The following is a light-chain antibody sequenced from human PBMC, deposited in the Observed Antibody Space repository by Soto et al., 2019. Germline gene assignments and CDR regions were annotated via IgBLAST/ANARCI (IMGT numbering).Light chain of an antibody. CDR1: QSVDDY. CDR2: DVS. CDR3: QQRSDWAFS. V-gene: IGKV3-11*01. J-gene: IGKJ3*01. Sequence: EVVLTQSPATLSLSPGDRATLSCRASQSVDDYLGWYQQKPGQAPRLLIYDVSNRATGIPARFSGSGSGTDFTLNISSLEPEDFAVYYCQQRSDWAFSFGPGTKVDVK.